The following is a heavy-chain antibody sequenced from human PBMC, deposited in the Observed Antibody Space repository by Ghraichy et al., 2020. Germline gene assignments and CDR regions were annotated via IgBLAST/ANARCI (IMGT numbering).Heavy chain of an antibody. V-gene: IGHV3-7*01. D-gene: IGHD2-21*02. CDR3: ARDFWVTATGI. CDR1: GFPFGRYW. CDR2: IKHDGSEK. J-gene: IGHJ3*02. Sequence: GGSLRLSCAASGFPFGRYWMTWVRQAPGKGLECVANIKHDGSEKYYIDSVEGRFTISRDNAKNSLYLQMNSLRAEDTAVYYCARDFWVTATGIWGQGTMVTVSS.